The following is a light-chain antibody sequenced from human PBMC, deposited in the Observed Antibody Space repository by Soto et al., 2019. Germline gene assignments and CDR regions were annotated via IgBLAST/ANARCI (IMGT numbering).Light chain of an antibody. CDR3: QQYTTYSGT. Sequence: DIQMTQSPSTLSASVGDRVTITCRASQSISTWLAWYQQQPGTAPKLLLYRASNLESGVPSRFSGSGSGTEFTLTISSLQPDDFATYYCQQYTTYSGTFGPGTKVDIK. CDR2: RAS. CDR1: QSISTW. V-gene: IGKV1-5*03. J-gene: IGKJ3*01.